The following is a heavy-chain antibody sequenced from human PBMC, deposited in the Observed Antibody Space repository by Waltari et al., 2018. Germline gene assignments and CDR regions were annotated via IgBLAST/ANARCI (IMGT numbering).Heavy chain of an antibody. V-gene: IGHV3-21*01. D-gene: IGHD3-10*01. CDR3: ARVLYVRGVVLHAFDI. CDR2: ISSSSGYI. J-gene: IGHJ3*02. Sequence: EVQLVESGGGLVKPGGSLRLSCAASGFTFSSNSMTWVRQAPGKGLEWVSSISSSSGYIYYADSVKGRFTISRDNAKNSLYLQMNSLRAEDTAVYYCARVLYVRGVVLHAFDIWGQGTMVTVSS. CDR1: GFTFSSNS.